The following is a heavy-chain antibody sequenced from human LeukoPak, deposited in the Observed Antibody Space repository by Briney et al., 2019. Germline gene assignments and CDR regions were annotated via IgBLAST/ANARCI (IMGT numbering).Heavy chain of an antibody. CDR1: GYTFTSYS. CDR2: ISPYKGNT. D-gene: IGHD1-26*01. V-gene: IGHV1-18*01. CDR3: ARALYLGSYSEGY. J-gene: IGHJ4*02. Sequence: ASVKVSCKTSGYTFTSYSITWVRQAPGQGLEWMGWISPYKGNTNYAQKFQGRVTLTTDSSTGTAYMELTGLRSDDTAVFYCARALYLGSYSEGYWGQGTLVTVS.